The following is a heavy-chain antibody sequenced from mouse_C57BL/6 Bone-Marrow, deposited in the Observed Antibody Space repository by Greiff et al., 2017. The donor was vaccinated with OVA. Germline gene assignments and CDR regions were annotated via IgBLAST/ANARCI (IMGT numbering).Heavy chain of an antibody. CDR3: AKPIYYDYAFAY. J-gene: IGHJ3*01. CDR1: GYTFTSYW. D-gene: IGHD2-4*01. V-gene: IGHV1-55*01. Sequence: QVQLQQPGAELVKPGASVKMSCKASGYTFTSYWITWVKQRPGQGLEWIGDIYPGSGSTNYNEKFKSKATLTVDTSSSTAYMQLSSLTSEDSAVYYCAKPIYYDYAFAYWGQGPLVTVSA. CDR2: IYPGSGST.